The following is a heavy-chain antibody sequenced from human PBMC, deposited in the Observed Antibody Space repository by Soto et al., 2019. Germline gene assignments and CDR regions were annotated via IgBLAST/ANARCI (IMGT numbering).Heavy chain of an antibody. V-gene: IGHV3-21*01. D-gene: IGHD1-1*01. CDR3: ARDGGEGLEPSFDY. J-gene: IGHJ4*02. CDR2: ISSSSSYI. Sequence: EVQLVECGGGLVKPGGSLRLSCAASGFTFSSYSMNWVRQAPGKGLEWVSSISSSSSYIYYADSVKGRFTISRDNAKNSLYLQMTSLRAEDTAVYCCARDGGEGLEPSFDYWGQVTLVTVSS. CDR1: GFTFSSYS.